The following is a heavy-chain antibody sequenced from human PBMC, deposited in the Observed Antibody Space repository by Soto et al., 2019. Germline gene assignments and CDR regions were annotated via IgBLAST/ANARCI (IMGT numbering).Heavy chain of an antibody. D-gene: IGHD3-3*01. CDR3: ARDLGITIFGVVIYYGMDV. CDR2: ISSSSSYI. CDR1: GFTFSSYS. V-gene: IGHV3-21*01. J-gene: IGHJ6*02. Sequence: EVQLVESGGGLVKPGGSLRLSCAASGFTFSSYSMNWVRQAPGKGLEWVSSISSSSSYIYYADSVKGRFTISRDNAKNSLYLQMNSLRAEDTAVYYCARDLGITIFGVVIYYGMDVWGQGTTVTVSS.